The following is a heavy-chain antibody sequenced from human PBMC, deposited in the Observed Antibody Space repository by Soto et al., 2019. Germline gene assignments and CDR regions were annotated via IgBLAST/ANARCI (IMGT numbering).Heavy chain of an antibody. D-gene: IGHD3-10*01. V-gene: IGHV4-59*01. J-gene: IGHJ6*02. Sequence: PSETLSLTCTVSGGSISGYYWSWVRLPPGKGLEWLGYIFYSGRPSYNPSLKSRVTISVDTSKNQVSLKLRSVSAADTAVYYCAREPSYGSGSSGMAVWGHGTTV. CDR2: IFYSGRP. CDR1: GGSISGYY. CDR3: AREPSYGSGSSGMAV.